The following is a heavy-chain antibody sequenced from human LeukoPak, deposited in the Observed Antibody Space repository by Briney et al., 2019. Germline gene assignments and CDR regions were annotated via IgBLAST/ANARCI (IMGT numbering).Heavy chain of an antibody. CDR1: GGSLSSSSYY. D-gene: IGHD4-17*01. Sequence: SETLSLTRTVSGGSLSSSSYYWGWIRQPPGKGLEWIGSIYYSGSTYYNPSLKSRVTISVDTSKNQFSLKLSSVTAADTAVYYCARHSPPSYGDYVRLGYWGQGTLVTVSS. CDR3: ARHSPPSYGDYVRLGY. J-gene: IGHJ4*02. V-gene: IGHV4-39*01. CDR2: IYYSGST.